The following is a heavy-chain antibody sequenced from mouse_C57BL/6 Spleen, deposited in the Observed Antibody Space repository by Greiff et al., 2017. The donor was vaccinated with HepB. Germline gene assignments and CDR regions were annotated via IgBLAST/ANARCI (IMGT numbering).Heavy chain of an antibody. D-gene: IGHD2-3*01. CDR3: ATDGYWYFDV. CDR2: ISSGSSTI. Sequence: EVKLMESGGGLVKPGGSLKLSCAASGFTFSDYGIHWVRQAPEKGLEWVAYISSGSSTIYYADTVKGRFTISRDNAKNTLFLQMTSLRSEDTAMYYCATDGYWYFDVWGTGTTVTVSS. V-gene: IGHV5-17*01. J-gene: IGHJ1*03. CDR1: GFTFSDYG.